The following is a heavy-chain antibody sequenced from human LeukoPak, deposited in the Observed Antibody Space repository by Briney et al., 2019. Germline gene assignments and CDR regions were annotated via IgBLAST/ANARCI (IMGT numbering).Heavy chain of an antibody. CDR3: ARGRWALEDAFDI. Sequence: SETLSLTCAVYGGSFSGYYWSWIRQPPGKGLEWIGEINHSGSTNYNPSLKSRVTISVDTSKNQFSLKLSSVTAADTAVYYCARGRWALEDAFDIWGQGTMVTVSS. CDR1: GGSFSGYY. J-gene: IGHJ3*02. D-gene: IGHD1-26*01. CDR2: INHSGST. V-gene: IGHV4-34*01.